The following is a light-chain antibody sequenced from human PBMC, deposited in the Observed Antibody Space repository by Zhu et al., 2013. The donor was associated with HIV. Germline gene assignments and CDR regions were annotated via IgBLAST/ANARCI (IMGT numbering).Light chain of an antibody. Sequence: AIQLTQSPSSLSASVGDRVTITCRASQGISSALAWYQQKPGKAPILLIYDASSLENGVPSRFSGSGSGTDFTLTISGLQPEDFATYYCQQYSIYPPLNLGGGPRWRSN. V-gene: IGKV1-13*02. CDR1: QGISSA. CDR3: QQYSIYPPLN. J-gene: IGKJ4*01. CDR2: DAS.